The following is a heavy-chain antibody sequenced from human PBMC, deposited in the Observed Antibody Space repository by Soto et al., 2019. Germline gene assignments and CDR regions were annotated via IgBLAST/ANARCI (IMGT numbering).Heavy chain of an antibody. V-gene: IGHV3-33*01. D-gene: IGHD5-12*01. Sequence: QVQLVESGGGVVQPGRSLRLSCAASGFTFSSYGMHWVRQAPGKGLEWVAVIWYDGSNKYYADSVKGRFTISRDNSKNTVYLQMNSLRAEDTAVYYCAREDQVEMATIDAFDIWGQGTMVTVSS. J-gene: IGHJ3*02. CDR2: IWYDGSNK. CDR3: AREDQVEMATIDAFDI. CDR1: GFTFSSYG.